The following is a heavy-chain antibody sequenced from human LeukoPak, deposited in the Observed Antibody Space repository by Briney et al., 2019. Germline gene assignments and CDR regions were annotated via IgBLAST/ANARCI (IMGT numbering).Heavy chain of an antibody. V-gene: IGHV1-69*04. D-gene: IGHD2-2*02. CDR1: GGTVSSYA. Sequence: SVKVSCKASGGTVSSYAISWVRQAPGQGLEWMGRIIPILGIANYAQKFQGRVTITADKSTSTAYMELSSLRSEDTAVYYCARGDRFYTYYFDYWGQGTLVTVSS. J-gene: IGHJ4*02. CDR3: ARGDRFYTYYFDY. CDR2: IIPILGIA.